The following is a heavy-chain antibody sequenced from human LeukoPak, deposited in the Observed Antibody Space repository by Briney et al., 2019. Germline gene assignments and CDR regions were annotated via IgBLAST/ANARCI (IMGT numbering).Heavy chain of an antibody. D-gene: IGHD3-10*01. Sequence: PSETLSLTCTVSGGSISSYYWSWIRQPPGKGLEWIGYIYYSGSTNYNPSLKSRVTISVDTSKNQFSLKLSSVTAADTAVYYCSGSVRSTAFDIWGQGTMVTVSS. CDR3: SGSVRSTAFDI. CDR2: IYYSGST. V-gene: IGHV4-59*08. J-gene: IGHJ3*02. CDR1: GGSISSYY.